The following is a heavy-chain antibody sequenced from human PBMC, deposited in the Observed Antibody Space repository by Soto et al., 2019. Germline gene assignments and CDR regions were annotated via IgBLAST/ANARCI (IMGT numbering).Heavy chain of an antibody. CDR1: SGSSSGSY. CDR3: ARWGSGWYYFDY. D-gene: IGHD6-19*01. V-gene: IGHV4-34*01. Sequence: SETLSHTFTVYSGSSSGSYWSWFRQPPGKGLEWIGEINHSGSTNYNPFLKSRVTISVDTSKNQFSLKLSSVTAADTAVYYCARWGSGWYYFDYWGQGTLVTVS. CDR2: INHSGST. J-gene: IGHJ4*02.